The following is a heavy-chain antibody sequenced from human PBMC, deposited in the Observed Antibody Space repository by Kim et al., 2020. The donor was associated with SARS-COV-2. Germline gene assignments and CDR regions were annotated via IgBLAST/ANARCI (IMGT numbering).Heavy chain of an antibody. CDR3: AREARAGYYGMDV. V-gene: IGHV3-53*01. J-gene: IGHJ6*02. Sequence: YADSVKGRFTISGDNSKNPLYLQMNSLRAEDTAVYYCAREARAGYYGMDVWGQGTTVTVSS.